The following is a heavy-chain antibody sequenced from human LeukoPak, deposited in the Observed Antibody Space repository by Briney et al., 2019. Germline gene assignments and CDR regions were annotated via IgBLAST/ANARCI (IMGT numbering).Heavy chain of an antibody. CDR2: ISGSGGST. D-gene: IGHD3-3*01. V-gene: IGHV3-23*01. CDR3: AKDYDFWSGYYPH. CDR1: GFTFSSYA. J-gene: IGHJ4*02. Sequence: GGSLRLSCAASGFTFSSYAMSWVRQAPGKGLEWVSAISGSGGSTYYADSVKGRFTISRDNSKNTLYLQMNSLRAEDTAVYCCAKDYDFWSGYYPHWGQGTLVTVSS.